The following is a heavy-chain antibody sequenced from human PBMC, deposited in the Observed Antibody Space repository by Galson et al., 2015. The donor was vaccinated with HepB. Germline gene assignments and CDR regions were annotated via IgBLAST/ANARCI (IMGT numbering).Heavy chain of an antibody. CDR2: ISSSGSTI. V-gene: IGHV3-11*01. CDR1: GFTFSDYY. CDR3: ARMGSMVQGPVYYYYYYMDV. J-gene: IGHJ6*03. D-gene: IGHD3-10*01. Sequence: SLRLSCAASGFTFSDYYMSWIRQAPGKGLEWVSYISSSGSTIYYADSVKGRFTISRDNAKNSLYLQMNSLRAEDTAVYYCARMGSMVQGPVYYYYYYMDVWGKGTTVTVSS.